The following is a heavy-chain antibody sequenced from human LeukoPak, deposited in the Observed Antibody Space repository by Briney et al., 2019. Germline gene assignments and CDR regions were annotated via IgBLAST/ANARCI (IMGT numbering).Heavy chain of an antibody. J-gene: IGHJ3*02. D-gene: IGHD3-10*01. Sequence: GGSLRLSCAASGFTFSSYNMNWVRQAPGKGLEWVSSISSSSSYIYYADSVKGRFTISRDNAKNSLDPQMNSLRVEDTAVYYCARSKGSSSGAFDIWGQGTMVTVSS. CDR3: ARSKGSSSGAFDI. CDR2: ISSSSSYI. CDR1: GFTFSSYN. V-gene: IGHV3-21*01.